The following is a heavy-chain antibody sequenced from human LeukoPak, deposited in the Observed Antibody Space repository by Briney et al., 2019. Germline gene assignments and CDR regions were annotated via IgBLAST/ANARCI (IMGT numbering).Heavy chain of an antibody. CDR2: IWYDGSNK. CDR3: ARDKRNSSSFEFGFDY. Sequence: GGSLRLSCAASGFTFSSYGMHWVRQAPGKGLEWVAVIWYDGSNKYYADSVKGRFTISRDNSKNTLYLQMNSLRAEDTAVYYCARDKRNSSSFEFGFDYWGQGTLVTVSS. V-gene: IGHV3-33*01. J-gene: IGHJ4*02. D-gene: IGHD6-13*01. CDR1: GFTFSSYG.